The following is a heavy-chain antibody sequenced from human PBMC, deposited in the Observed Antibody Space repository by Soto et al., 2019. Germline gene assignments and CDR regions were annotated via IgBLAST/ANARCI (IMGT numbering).Heavy chain of an antibody. Sequence: GGSLRLSCAASGFTVSSTYLTWVRQAPGKGLEWVAILYTGTDTVYADSVKGRFTISRDSSKNTLYLQMNSLRAEDTAVYYCAKDRRVTYYYDSSGYSRFDYWGQGTLVTVSS. J-gene: IGHJ4*02. V-gene: IGHV3-53*01. CDR1: GFTVSSTY. CDR3: AKDRRVTYYYDSSGYSRFDY. CDR2: LYTGTDT. D-gene: IGHD3-22*01.